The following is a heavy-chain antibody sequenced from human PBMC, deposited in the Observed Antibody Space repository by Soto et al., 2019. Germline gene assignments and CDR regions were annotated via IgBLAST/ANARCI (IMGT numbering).Heavy chain of an antibody. CDR2: IYWDDDK. Sequence: QITLKESGPTLVKPTQTLTLTCTFSGFSLSTSGVGVAWIRQPPGKALEWLALIYWDDDKRYRPSLESRLTSTKDTSKNHVVLTMTNMDSVDTATYYCAYLPCSGGSCYWFSFSGMDVWGQRPTVTVSS. V-gene: IGHV2-5*02. D-gene: IGHD2-15*01. CDR1: GFSLSTSGVG. CDR3: AYLPCSGGSCYWFSFSGMDV. J-gene: IGHJ6*02.